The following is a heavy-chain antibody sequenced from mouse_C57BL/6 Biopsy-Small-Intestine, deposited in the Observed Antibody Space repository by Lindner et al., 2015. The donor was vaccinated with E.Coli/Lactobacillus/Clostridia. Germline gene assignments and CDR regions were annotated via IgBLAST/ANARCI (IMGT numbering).Heavy chain of an antibody. Sequence: VQLQESGAELVKPGASVKMSCKASGYTFTTYPIEWMKQNHGKSLEWIGNFHPYNDDTKYNEKFKGKATLTVEKSSSTVYLELGRLTSDDSAVYYCARRSNYDYAMDYWGQGTSVTASS. J-gene: IGHJ4*01. CDR3: ARRSNYDYAMDY. CDR1: GYTFTTYP. D-gene: IGHD2-5*01. CDR2: FHPYNDDT. V-gene: IGHV1-47*01.